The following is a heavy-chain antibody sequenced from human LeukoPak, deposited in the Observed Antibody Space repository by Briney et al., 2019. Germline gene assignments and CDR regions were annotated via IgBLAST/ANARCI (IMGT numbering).Heavy chain of an antibody. CDR2: ISGSGGST. CDR3: AKDLETVTKNNLDY. D-gene: IGHD4-17*01. V-gene: IGHV3-23*01. CDR1: GFTFSSYG. J-gene: IGHJ4*02. Sequence: PGGSLRLSCAASGFTFSSYGMHWVRQAPGKGLEWVSAISGSGGSTYYADSVKGRFTISRDNSKNTLYLQMNSLRAEDTAVYYCAKDLETVTKNNLDYWGQGTLVTVSS.